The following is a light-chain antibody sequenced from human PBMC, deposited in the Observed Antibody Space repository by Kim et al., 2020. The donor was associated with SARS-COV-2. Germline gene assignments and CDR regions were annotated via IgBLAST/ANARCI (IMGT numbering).Light chain of an antibody. CDR1: SRRSYA. V-gene: IGLV3-19*01. J-gene: IGLJ2*01. CDR2: GKN. CDR3: NSRDSNDNVV. Sequence: VALRHTVTTTRQGDSRRSYAATWHQQKPGQPPLLVFYGKNNPPSGIPDRCSGSAAGNTASLTITGTQAGDEADYYCNSRDSNDNVVFGGGTKVTVL.